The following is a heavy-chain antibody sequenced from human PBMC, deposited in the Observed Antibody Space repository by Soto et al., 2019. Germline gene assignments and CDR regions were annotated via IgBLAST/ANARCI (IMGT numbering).Heavy chain of an antibody. CDR1: VGSISSSNYY. V-gene: IGHV4-39*01. Sequence: QLQLQESGPGLVKPSETLSLTCTVSVGSISSSNYYWGWIRQPPGKGLEWIGSIHYSGSTNYNSSLKSRVTISVDTSRNQFSLKLTSVTAADTAVYYCATLPHYGDPKAGFWGQGTLVTVSS. J-gene: IGHJ4*02. CDR3: ATLPHYGDPKAGF. CDR2: IHYSGST. D-gene: IGHD4-17*01.